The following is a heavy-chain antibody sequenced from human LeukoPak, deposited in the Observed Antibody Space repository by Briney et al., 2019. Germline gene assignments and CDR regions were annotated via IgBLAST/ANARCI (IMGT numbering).Heavy chain of an antibody. V-gene: IGHV4-4*07. D-gene: IGHD3-10*01. Sequence: SETLSLTCTVSGGSISSYYWSWIRQPAGKGLEWIGRIYTSGSTNYNPSLKSRVTISVDTSKNQFSLKLSSVTAADTAVYYCARGRELLWFGELYGHWFDPWGQGTLVIVSS. J-gene: IGHJ5*02. CDR3: ARGRELLWFGELYGHWFDP. CDR2: IYTSGST. CDR1: GGSISSYY.